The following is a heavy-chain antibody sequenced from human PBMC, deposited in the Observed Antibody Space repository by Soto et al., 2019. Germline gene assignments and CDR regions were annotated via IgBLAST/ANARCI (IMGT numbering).Heavy chain of an antibody. D-gene: IGHD3-3*01. Sequence: GAPVKRSSKASCYNYSNSGMSSVRPAPGPGLEWMGWISAYNGNTNYAQKLQGRVTMTTDTSTSTAYMELRSLRSDDTAVYYCARSDFTIFGVVMTFDYWGQGTLVTVSS. CDR1: CYNYSNSG. CDR2: ISAYNGNT. CDR3: ARSDFTIFGVVMTFDY. J-gene: IGHJ4*02. V-gene: IGHV1-18*01.